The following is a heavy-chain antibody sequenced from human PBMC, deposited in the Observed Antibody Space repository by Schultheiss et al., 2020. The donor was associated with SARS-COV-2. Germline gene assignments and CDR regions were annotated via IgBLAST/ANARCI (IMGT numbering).Heavy chain of an antibody. CDR2: IDHSGST. V-gene: IGHV4-34*01. J-gene: IGHJ4*02. D-gene: IGHD3-10*01. CDR3: ARDFPLFGG. Sequence: SQTLSLTCTFNRGSFSAFYWSWIRQTPGKGLEWIGEIDHSGSTNYNPSLKSRVTISVDTSKNQFSLKLSSVTAADTAMYYCARDFPLFGGWGQGTLVTVSS. CDR1: RGSFSAFY.